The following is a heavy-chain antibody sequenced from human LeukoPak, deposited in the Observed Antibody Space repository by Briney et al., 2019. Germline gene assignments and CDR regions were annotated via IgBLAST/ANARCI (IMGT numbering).Heavy chain of an antibody. V-gene: IGHV3-21*01. Sequence: PGGTLRLSCAAYGFTFSSYSMNWVRQAPGKGLEWVSSISSSSSYIYYADSVKGRFTISRDNAKNSLYLQMNSLRAEDTAVYYCARDSLELLLDYWGQGTLVTVSS. J-gene: IGHJ4*02. CDR3: ARDSLELLLDY. D-gene: IGHD2-15*01. CDR2: ISSSSSYI. CDR1: GFTFSSYS.